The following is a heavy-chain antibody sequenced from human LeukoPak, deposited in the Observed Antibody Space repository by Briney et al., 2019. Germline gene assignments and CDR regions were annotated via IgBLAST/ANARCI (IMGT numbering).Heavy chain of an antibody. Sequence: PGGSLRLSCAASGFTFSSYSMNWVRQAPGKGLEWVSYISSRSSTIYYADSVKGRFTISRDNATNSLYLQMNSLRAEDTAVYYCAKEEVTYQGSAFDIWGQGTMVTVSS. CDR1: GFTFSSYS. CDR3: AKEEVTYQGSAFDI. D-gene: IGHD2-21*02. V-gene: IGHV3-48*04. CDR2: ISSRSSTI. J-gene: IGHJ3*02.